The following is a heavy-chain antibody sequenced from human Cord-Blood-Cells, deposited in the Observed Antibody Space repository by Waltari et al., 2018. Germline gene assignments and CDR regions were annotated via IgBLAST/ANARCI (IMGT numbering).Heavy chain of an antibody. CDR2: FDPEDGET. CDR3: ATYSSSWWYFEL. Sequence: VQLVQPGAEVKKPGASVKVHCKVTGYLLTELSMHWVRQAPGKGLEWMGGFDPEDGETIYAQKFQGRVTMTEDTSTDTAYMELSSLRSEDTAVYYCATYSSSWWYFELWGRGTLVTVSS. D-gene: IGHD6-13*01. CDR1: GYLLTELS. V-gene: IGHV1-24*01. J-gene: IGHJ2*01.